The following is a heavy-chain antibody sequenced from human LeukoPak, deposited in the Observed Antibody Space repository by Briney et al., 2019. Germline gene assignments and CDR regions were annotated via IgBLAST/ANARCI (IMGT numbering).Heavy chain of an antibody. V-gene: IGHV4-34*01. J-gene: IGHJ5*02. CDR2: INHSGST. D-gene: IGHD3-10*01. Sequence: PSETLSLTCAVYGGSFSGYYWSWIRQPPGKGLNWIGEINHSGSTNYNPSLKSRVTISVDTSKNQFSLKLSSVTAADTAVYYCARTRDAWFGEFPIRSWFDPWGQGTLVTVSS. CDR3: ARTRDAWFGEFPIRSWFDP. CDR1: GGSFSGYY.